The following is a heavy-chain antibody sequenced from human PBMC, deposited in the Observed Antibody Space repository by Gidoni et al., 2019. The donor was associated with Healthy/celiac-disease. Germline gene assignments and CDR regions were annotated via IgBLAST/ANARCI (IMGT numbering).Heavy chain of an antibody. CDR1: GFTFSSYG. D-gene: IGHD6-19*01. Sequence: QVQLVESGGGVVQPGRSLRLSCAASGFTFSSYGMHWVRHAPGKWLEWVAVISYDGSNKYYADSVKGRFTISRDNSKNTLYLQMNSLRAEDTAVYYCAKGPVAGCFDYWGQGTLVTVSS. V-gene: IGHV3-30*18. CDR3: AKGPVAGCFDY. J-gene: IGHJ4*02. CDR2: ISYDGSNK.